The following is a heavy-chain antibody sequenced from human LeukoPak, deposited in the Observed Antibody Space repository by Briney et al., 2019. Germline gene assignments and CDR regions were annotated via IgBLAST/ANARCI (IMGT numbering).Heavy chain of an antibody. Sequence: GGSLRLSCAASGFTFSSYSMNWVRQAPGKGLEWVSYISSCSSTIYYADSVKGRFTISRDNAKNSLYLQMNSLRAEDTAVYYCAREYCSGGSCYGFDYWGQGTLVTVSS. CDR3: AREYCSGGSCYGFDY. V-gene: IGHV3-48*01. CDR1: GFTFSSYS. D-gene: IGHD2-15*01. J-gene: IGHJ4*02. CDR2: ISSCSSTI.